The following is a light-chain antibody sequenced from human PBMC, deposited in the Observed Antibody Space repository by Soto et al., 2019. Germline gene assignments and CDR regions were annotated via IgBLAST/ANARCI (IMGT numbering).Light chain of an antibody. CDR1: QSVLYSSNNKNN. CDR2: WAS. J-gene: IGKJ2*01. CDR3: QHYYSTPYT. Sequence: DIVMTQSPDSLAVSLGERATINCKSSQSVLYSSNNKNNLAWYQQKPGQPPKLLIYWASTRESGVPDRFSGSGYGKDFTLTIISLQAEDFAVYYCQHYYSTPYTFGQGTKLEIK. V-gene: IGKV4-1*01.